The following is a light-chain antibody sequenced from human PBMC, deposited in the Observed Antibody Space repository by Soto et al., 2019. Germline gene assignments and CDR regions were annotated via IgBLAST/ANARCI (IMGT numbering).Light chain of an antibody. CDR2: DAS. J-gene: IGKJ5*01. Sequence: EILMTQSPATLSVSPGERATLSCRASQSVSSNLTWYQQKPGQAPRLLIYDASNRATGIPARFSGSGSGTDFTLTISSLEPEDFAVYYCQQGGNWPLTFGQGTRLEI. CDR3: QQGGNWPLT. CDR1: QSVSSN. V-gene: IGKV3-11*01.